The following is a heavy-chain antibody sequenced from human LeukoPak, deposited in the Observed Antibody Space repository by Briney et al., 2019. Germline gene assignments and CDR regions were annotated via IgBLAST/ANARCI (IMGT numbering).Heavy chain of an antibody. V-gene: IGHV4-59*08. CDR3: ARQPGGTAAFDI. Sequence: SETLSLACTVSGGSISSYCWSWIRQPPGKGLEWIAYIYYSGSTNYNPSLKSRVTTSVDTPKNHFSLKVSPVTAADTAVYYCARQPGGTAAFDIWGQGAMVTVSS. D-gene: IGHD1-14*01. CDR2: IYYSGST. CDR1: GGSISSYC. J-gene: IGHJ3*02.